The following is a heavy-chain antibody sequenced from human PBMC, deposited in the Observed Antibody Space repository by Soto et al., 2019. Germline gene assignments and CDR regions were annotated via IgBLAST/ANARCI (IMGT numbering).Heavy chain of an antibody. CDR2: ISGSGGST. CDR1: GFTFSSYA. Sequence: GGSLRLSCAASGFTFSSYAMSWVRQAPGKGLEWVSAISGSGGSTYYADSVKGRFTISRDNSKNTLYLQMNSLRAEDTAVYYCANGRGTIGSSWYFHDYWGQGTLVTVSS. D-gene: IGHD6-13*01. CDR3: ANGRGTIGSSWYFHDY. J-gene: IGHJ4*02. V-gene: IGHV3-23*01.